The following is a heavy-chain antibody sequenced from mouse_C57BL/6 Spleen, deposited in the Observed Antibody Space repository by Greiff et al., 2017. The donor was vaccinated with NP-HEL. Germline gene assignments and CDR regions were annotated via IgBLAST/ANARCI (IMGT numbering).Heavy chain of an antibody. Sequence: QVQLQQPGAELVKPGASVKLSCKASGYTFTSYWIQWVKQRPGQGLEWIGEIDPSDSYTNYNQKFKGKATLTVDTSSSTAYMQLSSLTSEDSAVYYCARGGGSSPYWYFDVWGTGTTVTVSS. CDR3: ARGGGSSPYWYFDV. J-gene: IGHJ1*03. CDR2: IDPSDSYT. D-gene: IGHD1-1*01. V-gene: IGHV1-50*01. CDR1: GYTFTSYW.